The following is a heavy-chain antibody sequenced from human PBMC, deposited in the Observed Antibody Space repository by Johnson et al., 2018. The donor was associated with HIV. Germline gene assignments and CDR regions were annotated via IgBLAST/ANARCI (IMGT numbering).Heavy chain of an antibody. CDR1: GFTVSGNY. J-gene: IGHJ3*02. CDR3: ARDGPHFFDSSGVRDDAFDI. Sequence: VQLVESGGGLVQPGGSLRLSCGASGFTVSGNYMNWVRQAPGKGLEWVSVIYSDDSTYYADSVQGRFTLSRDNSQNMVYLQMNSLRAEDTAVYYCARDGPHFFDSSGVRDDAFDIWGPGTMVTVSS. D-gene: IGHD3-22*01. V-gene: IGHV3-66*01. CDR2: IYSDDST.